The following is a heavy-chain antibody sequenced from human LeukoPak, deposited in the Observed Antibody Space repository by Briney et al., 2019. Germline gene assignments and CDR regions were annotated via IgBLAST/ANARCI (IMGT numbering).Heavy chain of an antibody. Sequence: PSETLSLTCAVSGGSISSSNWWSWVRQPPGKGLEWIGEINHSGSTNYNPSLKSRVTISVDTSKNQFSLKLSSVTAADTAVYYCAVAARRVFDYWGQGTLVTVSS. CDR2: INHSGST. J-gene: IGHJ4*02. D-gene: IGHD6-6*01. CDR3: AVAARRVFDY. CDR1: GGSISSSNW. V-gene: IGHV4-4*02.